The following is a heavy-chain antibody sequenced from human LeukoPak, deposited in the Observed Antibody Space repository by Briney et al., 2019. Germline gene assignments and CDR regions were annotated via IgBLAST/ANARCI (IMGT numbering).Heavy chain of an antibody. D-gene: IGHD6-19*01. CDR2: IYYTGST. CDR3: ARLSTTSGWYSWFDP. Sequence: SETLSLTCAVSGGSISNYYWSWIRQPPGKGLECIGYIYYTGSTTYNPSLKSRVTISVDSSKNQFSLRLSSVTAADTAVYYCARLSTTSGWYSWFDPWGQGTWSPSPQ. CDR1: GGSISNYY. J-gene: IGHJ5*02. V-gene: IGHV4-59*08.